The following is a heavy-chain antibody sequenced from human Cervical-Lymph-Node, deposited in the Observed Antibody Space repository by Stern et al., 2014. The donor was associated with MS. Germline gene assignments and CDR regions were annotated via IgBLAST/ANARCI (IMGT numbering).Heavy chain of an antibody. CDR1: GYTFTSDD. CDR3: TKAWDS. V-gene: IGHV1-8*01. J-gene: IGHJ4*02. Sequence: VHLVESGAEVKKPGASVTVSCKTSGYTFTSDDINWVRQASGQGLEWMGWMNPESGDTGYAQKFQGRFTITRDTSISTAYMEMTTLRSEDTAVYYCTKAWDSWGQGTLVIVSS. CDR2: MNPESGDT.